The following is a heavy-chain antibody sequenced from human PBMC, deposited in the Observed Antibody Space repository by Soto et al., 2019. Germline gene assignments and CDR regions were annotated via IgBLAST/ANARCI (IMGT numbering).Heavy chain of an antibody. V-gene: IGHV3-33*01. J-gene: IGHJ3*02. CDR3: ASEKPSYYYDSGCYLDAFDI. CDR1: GFTFSSYG. D-gene: IGHD3-22*01. CDR2: IWDDGSNK. Sequence: QVQLVESGGGVVQPGRSLRLSCAASGFTFSSYGMQWVRQAPGKGLEWVAVIWDDGSNKYYADSVKGRFTISRDNSKNNLYLQMDSLRAEGPAVYYCASEKPSYYYDSGCYLDAFDIWGQGKMVTVSS.